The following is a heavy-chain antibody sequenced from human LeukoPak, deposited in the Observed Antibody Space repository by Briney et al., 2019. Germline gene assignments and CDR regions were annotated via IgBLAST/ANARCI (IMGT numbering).Heavy chain of an antibody. CDR2: ISWDSGNI. D-gene: IGHD3-3*01. CDR1: GLTFDDYA. V-gene: IGHV3-9*01. J-gene: IGHJ6*02. CDR3: AKDIRTGSLRFWDGMDV. Sequence: PGGSLRLSCVASGLTFDDYAMHWVRQAPGKGLEWVSGISWDSGNIGYADSVKGRFTISRDNAKNSLYLQMNSLRAEDTALYYCAKDIRTGSLRFWDGMDVWGQGTTVTVSS.